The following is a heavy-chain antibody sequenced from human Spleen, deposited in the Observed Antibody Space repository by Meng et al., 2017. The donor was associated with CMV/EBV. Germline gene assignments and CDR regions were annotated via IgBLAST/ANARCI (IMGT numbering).Heavy chain of an antibody. CDR3: ARRYCSCTSCFYNWFDP. V-gene: IGHV3-7*01. CDR2: IKQDGSEK. D-gene: IGHD2-2*01. CDR1: GFTFSSYW. Sequence: GESLKISCAASGFTFSSYWMSWVRQAPGKGLGWVANIKQDGSEKYYVHSVKGRFTISRDNAKNSLYLQMNSLRAEDTAVYCCARRYCSCTSCFYNWFDPWGQGTLVTVSS. J-gene: IGHJ5*02.